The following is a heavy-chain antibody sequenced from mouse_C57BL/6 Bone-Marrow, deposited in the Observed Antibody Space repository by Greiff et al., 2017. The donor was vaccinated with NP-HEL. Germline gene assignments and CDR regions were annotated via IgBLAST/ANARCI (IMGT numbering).Heavy chain of an antibody. CDR1: GYTFTSYW. CDR3: ARGGSGYNYFDY. CDR2: IDPSDSYT. J-gene: IGHJ2*01. V-gene: IGHV1-69*01. D-gene: IGHD3-2*02. Sequence: VQLQQPGAELVMPGASVKLSCKASGYTFTSYWMHWVKQRPGQGLEWIGEIDPSDSYTNYNQKFKGKYTLTVDKSSSTAYMQLSSLTSEDSAVYYCARGGSGYNYFDYWGQGTTLTVSS.